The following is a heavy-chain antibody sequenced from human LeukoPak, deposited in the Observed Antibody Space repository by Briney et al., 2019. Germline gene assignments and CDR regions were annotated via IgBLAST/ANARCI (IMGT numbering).Heavy chain of an antibody. D-gene: IGHD3-16*01. V-gene: IGHV3-23*01. CDR1: GFTFSSYA. CDR2: ISGSGGST. J-gene: IGHJ4*02. Sequence: GASLRLSCAASGFTFSSYAMSWVRQAPGKGLEWVSAISGSGGSTYYADSVKGRFTISRDNSKNTLYLQMNSLRAEDTAVYCCAKGGGWSALYYFDYWGQGTLVTVSS. CDR3: AKGGGWSALYYFDY.